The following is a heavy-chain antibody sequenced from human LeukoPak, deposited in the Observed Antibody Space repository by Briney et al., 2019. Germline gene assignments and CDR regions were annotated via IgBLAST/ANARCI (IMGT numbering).Heavy chain of an antibody. V-gene: IGHV3-30*18. D-gene: IGHD6-19*01. CDR2: ISYDGSNK. J-gene: IGHJ4*02. Sequence: GGSLRLSCAASGFTFSSYGMHWVRQAPGKGLEWVAVISYDGSNKYYADSVKGRFTISRDNSKNTLYLQMNSLRAEDTAVYYCAKDSFSGGWSVFDYWGQGTLVTVSA. CDR1: GFTFSSYG. CDR3: AKDSFSGGWSVFDY.